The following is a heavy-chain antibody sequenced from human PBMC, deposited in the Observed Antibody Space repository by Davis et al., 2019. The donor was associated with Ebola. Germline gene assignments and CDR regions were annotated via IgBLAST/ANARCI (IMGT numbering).Heavy chain of an antibody. CDR3: ARLYCSSTSCYTGWYFDL. CDR2: IKQDGSEK. V-gene: IGHV3-7*01. D-gene: IGHD2-2*02. J-gene: IGHJ2*01. Sequence: GESLKISCAASGFTFSSYWMSWVRQAPGKGLEWVANIKQDGSEKYYVDSVKGRFTISRDNAKNSLYLQMNSLRAEDTAVYYCARLYCSSTSCYTGWYFDLWGRGTLVTVSS. CDR1: GFTFSSYW.